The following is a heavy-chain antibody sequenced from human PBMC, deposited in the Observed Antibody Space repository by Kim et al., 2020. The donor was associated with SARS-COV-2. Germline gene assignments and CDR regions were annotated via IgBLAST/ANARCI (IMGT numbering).Heavy chain of an antibody. V-gene: IGHV3-30*01. CDR3: ARDDGAVYDLHAFDI. Sequence: DSVKVRFTISRDNPRNTLYLQMNSLRAEDTAVYYCARDDGAVYDLHAFDIWGQGTMVTVSS. D-gene: IGHD3-22*01. J-gene: IGHJ3*02.